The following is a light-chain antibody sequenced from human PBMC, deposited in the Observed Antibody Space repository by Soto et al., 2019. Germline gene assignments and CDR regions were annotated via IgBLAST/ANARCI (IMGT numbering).Light chain of an antibody. V-gene: IGKV1-5*03. CDR2: KAS. CDR1: QSIGTW. CDR3: QQYDTYSP. Sequence: DIQMTQSPSTLSASVGDRVTITCRASQSIGTWLAWYQQKPGKAPKLLIYKASSLESGVPSRFSGSGSGTEFTLTISSLQPDDFATYYCQQYDTYSPFGGGTKVEI. J-gene: IGKJ4*02.